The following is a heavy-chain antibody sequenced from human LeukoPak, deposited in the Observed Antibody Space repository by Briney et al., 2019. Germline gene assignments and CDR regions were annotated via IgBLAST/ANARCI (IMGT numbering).Heavy chain of an antibody. D-gene: IGHD2-8*01. CDR3: ARENPYCTNGVCHFDY. Sequence: NPSETLSLTCTVSGGSISSYYWSWIRQPPGKGLEWIGYIYYSGSTNYNPSLKSRVTISVDTSKNHFSLKLSSVAAADTAVYYCARENPYCTNGVCHFDYWGQGTLVTVSS. CDR1: GGSISSYY. J-gene: IGHJ4*02. CDR2: IYYSGST. V-gene: IGHV4-59*12.